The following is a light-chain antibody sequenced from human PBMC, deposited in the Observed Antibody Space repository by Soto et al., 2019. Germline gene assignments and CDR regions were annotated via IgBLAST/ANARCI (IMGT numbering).Light chain of an antibody. J-gene: IGLJ3*02. CDR2: SDD. Sequence: QSVLTQPPSASGTPGQRVTISCSGSASNIGENAVTWYQQLPGTAPKVVIYSDDQGPSGVPDRFSGSKSGTSASLAISGLQSEDVADYYCVVWDYNLDGGVFGGGTKLTVL. CDR1: ASNIGENA. V-gene: IGLV1-44*01. CDR3: VVWDYNLDGGV.